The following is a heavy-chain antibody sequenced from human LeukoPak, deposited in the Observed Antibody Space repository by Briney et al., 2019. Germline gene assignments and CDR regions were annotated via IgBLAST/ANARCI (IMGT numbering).Heavy chain of an antibody. J-gene: IGHJ3*02. CDR2: ISWNSGSI. D-gene: IGHD5-12*01. CDR3: AKDMGLRI. Sequence: GGSLRLSCAASGFTFDDYAMHWVRQAPGKGLEWVSGISWNSGSIGYADSVKGRFTISRDNAKNSLYPQMNSLRAEDTALYYCAKDMGLRIWGQGTMVTVSS. V-gene: IGHV3-9*01. CDR1: GFTFDDYA.